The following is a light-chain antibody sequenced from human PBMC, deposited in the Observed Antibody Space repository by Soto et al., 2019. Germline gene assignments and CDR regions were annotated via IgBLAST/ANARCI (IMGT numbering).Light chain of an antibody. J-gene: IGKJ1*01. CDR1: QSISRW. Sequence: DIQMTQSPSTLSASVGDRVTITCRASQSISRWLAWYQQKPGKAPKLLIYDASGLQSGVPSRFSGSGSGTEFTLSISSLQLDDSATYYCQQYNSYSTWAFGQGTKVEIK. CDR2: DAS. V-gene: IGKV1-5*01. CDR3: QQYNSYSTWA.